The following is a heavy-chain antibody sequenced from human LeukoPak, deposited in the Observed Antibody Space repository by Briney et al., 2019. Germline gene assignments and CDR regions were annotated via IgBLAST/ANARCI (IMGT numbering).Heavy chain of an antibody. D-gene: IGHD6-19*01. CDR2: IYYSGST. J-gene: IGHJ4*02. V-gene: IGHV4-30-2*03. CDR3: ARLSSGWSR. Sequence: SQTLSLTCTVSGGSISSGGHSWGWIRQPPGKGLEWIGSIYYSGSTYYNPSLKSRVTISVDTSKNQFSLKLSSVTAADTAVYYCARLSSGWSRWGQGTLVTVSS. CDR1: GGSISSGGHS.